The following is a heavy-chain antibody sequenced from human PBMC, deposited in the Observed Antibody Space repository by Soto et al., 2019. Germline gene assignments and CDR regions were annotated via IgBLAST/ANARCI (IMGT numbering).Heavy chain of an antibody. CDR3: ARDPDAVAGPDFDY. V-gene: IGHV1-69*01. J-gene: IGHJ4*02. CDR1: GGTFASYA. Sequence: QVQLVQSGAEVKKPGSSVKVSCKASGGTFASYAITGLRRAPGQGLGWMGGIIPIFGTANYAQKFQGRVTITADESTSTAYMELSSLRSEDTAVYYCARDPDAVAGPDFDYWGQGTLVTVSS. D-gene: IGHD6-19*01. CDR2: IIPIFGTA.